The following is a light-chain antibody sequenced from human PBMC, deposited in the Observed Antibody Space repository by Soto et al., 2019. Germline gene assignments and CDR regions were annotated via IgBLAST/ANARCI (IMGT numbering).Light chain of an antibody. Sequence: DLQMTQSPSSLSASVGDRVTITCRASQGIRHYLAWYQQKPGKVPKLLIYEASNLQSGVPSRFRGGGSGTEFTLTISSLQPEDVATYYCQNFDSAPQTLGQGTKLDSK. J-gene: IGKJ1*01. CDR3: QNFDSAPQT. CDR1: QGIRHY. V-gene: IGKV1-27*01. CDR2: EAS.